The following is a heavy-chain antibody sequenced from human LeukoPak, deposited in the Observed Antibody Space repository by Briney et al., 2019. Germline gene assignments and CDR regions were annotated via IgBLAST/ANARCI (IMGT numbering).Heavy chain of an antibody. CDR2: ISSSSSTI. V-gene: IGHV3-48*01. D-gene: IGHD1-26*01. J-gene: IGHJ5*02. Sequence: GGSLRLSCAASGFTFSSYGMTWVRQAPGKGLEWVSYISSSSSTIYYADSVKGRFPISRDNAKNSLYLQLNSLRAEDTAVYYCARSLVVGATYPYHWGQGTLVTVSS. CDR3: ARSLVVGATYPYH. CDR1: GFTFSSYG.